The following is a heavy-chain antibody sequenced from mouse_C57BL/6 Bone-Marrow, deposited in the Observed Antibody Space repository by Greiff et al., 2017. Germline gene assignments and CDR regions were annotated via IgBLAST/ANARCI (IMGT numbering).Heavy chain of an antibody. Sequence: QVQLQQSGAELARPGASVKLSCKASGYTFTSYGISWVKQRTGQGLEWIGEIYPRSGNTYYNEKFKGKATLTADKSSSTAYMELRSLTSESSAVYCCAREATTVVARYAMDYWGQGTSVTVSS. CDR1: GYTFTSYG. CDR3: AREATTVVARYAMDY. D-gene: IGHD1-1*01. J-gene: IGHJ4*01. V-gene: IGHV1-81*01. CDR2: IYPRSGNT.